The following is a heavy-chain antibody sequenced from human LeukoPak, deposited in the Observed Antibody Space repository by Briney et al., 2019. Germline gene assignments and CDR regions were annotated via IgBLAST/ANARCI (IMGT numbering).Heavy chain of an antibody. CDR3: ARHVISGTRYAFDC. Sequence: PGGSLRLSCAASGFTFSNFSMNWVRQAPGKGLEWVSSISSGSSYIYYADSVKGRFTISRDNAKNSVYLQMNTLRAEDTALDYCARHVISGTRYAFDCGGEGTMITVSS. J-gene: IGHJ3*01. D-gene: IGHD1-26*01. V-gene: IGHV3-21*01. CDR1: GFTFSNFS. CDR2: ISSGSSYI.